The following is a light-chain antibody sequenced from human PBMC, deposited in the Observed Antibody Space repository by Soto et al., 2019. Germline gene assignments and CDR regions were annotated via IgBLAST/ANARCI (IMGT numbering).Light chain of an antibody. J-gene: IGKJ1*01. CDR1: QSVSSSY. V-gene: IGKV3-20*01. CDR3: QQYGSTLWT. CDR2: GAS. Sequence: EIVLSQSPGTLSLSPGERATLSCRVSQSVSSSYLAWYQQRPGQAPRRLIYGASRRATGIPDRFSGSGSGTDFTLTISRLEAEDFAVYYCQQYGSTLWTFGQGTKVDIK.